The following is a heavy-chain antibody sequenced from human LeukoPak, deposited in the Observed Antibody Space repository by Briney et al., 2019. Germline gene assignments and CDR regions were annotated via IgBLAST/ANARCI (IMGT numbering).Heavy chain of an antibody. D-gene: IGHD1-7*01. CDR2: IIPTLGIA. V-gene: IGHV1-69*04. CDR3: ARDRNYEYYFDY. Sequence: ASVKVSCKASGGTFSSYAISWVRQAPGQGLEWMGRIIPTLGIANYAQKFQGRVTITADKPTSTAYMELSSLRSEDTAVYYCARDRNYEYYFDYWGQGTLVTVSS. J-gene: IGHJ4*02. CDR1: GGTFSSYA.